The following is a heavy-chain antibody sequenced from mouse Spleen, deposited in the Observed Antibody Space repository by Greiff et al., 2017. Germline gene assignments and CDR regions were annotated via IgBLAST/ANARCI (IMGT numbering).Heavy chain of an antibody. Sequence: DVKLVESGGGLVKLGGSLKLSCAASGFTFSSYAMSWVRQTPEKRLEWVATISSGGGNTYYPDSVKGRFTISRDNAKNTLYLQMSSLKSEDTAMYYCASQGYYGSSPWFAYWGQGTLVTVSA. CDR3: ASQGYYGSSPWFAY. CDR2: ISSGGGNT. D-gene: IGHD1-1*01. V-gene: IGHV5-9*04. CDR1: GFTFSSYA. J-gene: IGHJ3*01.